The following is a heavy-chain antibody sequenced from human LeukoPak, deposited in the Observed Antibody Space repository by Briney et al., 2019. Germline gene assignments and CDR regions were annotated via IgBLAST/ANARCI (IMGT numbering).Heavy chain of an antibody. V-gene: IGHV3-30-3*01. CDR2: ISYDGSNK. CDR3: ARDSDGGGIAAAGTRRDYYYYGMDV. Sequence: GGPLRLSCAASGFTFSSYAMHWVRQAPGKGLEWVAVISYDGSNKYYADSVKGRFTISRDNSKNTLYLQMNSLRAEDTAVYYCARDSDGGGIAAAGTRRDYYYYGMDVWGQGTTVTVSS. CDR1: GFTFSSYA. J-gene: IGHJ6*02. D-gene: IGHD6-13*01.